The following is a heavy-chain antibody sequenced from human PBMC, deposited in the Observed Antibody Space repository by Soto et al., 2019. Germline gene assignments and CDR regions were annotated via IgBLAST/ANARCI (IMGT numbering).Heavy chain of an antibody. J-gene: IGHJ5*02. CDR1: GFTFSDYY. CDR2: ISSSGSTI. CDR3: ARDKQQWLALTNWFDP. D-gene: IGHD6-19*01. Sequence: GSLRLSCAASGFTFSDYYMSWIRQAPGKGLEWVSYISSSGSTIYYADSVKGRFTISRDNAKNSLYLQMNSLRAEDTAVYYCARDKQQWLALTNWFDPWGQGTLVTVSS. V-gene: IGHV3-11*01.